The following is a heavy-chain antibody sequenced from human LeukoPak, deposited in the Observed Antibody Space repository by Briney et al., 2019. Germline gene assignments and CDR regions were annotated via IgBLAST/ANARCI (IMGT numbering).Heavy chain of an antibody. J-gene: IGHJ5*01. CDR1: RGSISSYY. CDR3: AREGTTGRNLNWFDS. Sequence: PSETLSLTCSVSRGSISSYYWSWIRQPPGKGLEWIGHIHNSGNTNYNPSLKSRVTLSVDTSKNQFSLKLSSVTAADTAVYYCAREGTTGRNLNWFDSWGQGTLVTVSS. CDR2: IHNSGNT. D-gene: IGHD1-1*01. V-gene: IGHV4-59*01.